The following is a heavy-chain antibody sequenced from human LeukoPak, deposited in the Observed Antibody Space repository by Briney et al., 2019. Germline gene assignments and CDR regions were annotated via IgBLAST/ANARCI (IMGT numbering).Heavy chain of an antibody. D-gene: IGHD3-3*01. CDR2: IKQDESEK. CDR1: GFPFSRYW. Sequence: QPGGSLSLSCAAPGFPFSRYWMSWVRQAQGKGLEWVANIKQDESEKYYGDSVKGRFSSSRDNAKNSLYLQMHSLRAEDTAEYYCARVGFYAFDIWGQGTKVTVSS. CDR3: ARVGFYAFDI. V-gene: IGHV3-7*04. J-gene: IGHJ3*02.